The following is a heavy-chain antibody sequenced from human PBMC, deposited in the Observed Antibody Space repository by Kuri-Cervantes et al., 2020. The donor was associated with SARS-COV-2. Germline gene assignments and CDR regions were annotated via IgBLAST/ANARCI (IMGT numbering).Heavy chain of an antibody. D-gene: IGHD5-24*01. V-gene: IGHV4-30-2*01. CDR2: IYHSGST. J-gene: IGHJ4*02. CDR3: ARVERRWLQFPEYYFDY. Sequence: SETLSLTCAVSGGSISSGGYSWSWIRQPPGKGLEWIGYIYHSGSTYYNPSLKSRVTISVDRSKNQFSLKLSSVTAADTAVYYCARVERRWLQFPEYYFDYWGQGTLVTVSS. CDR1: GGSISSGGYS.